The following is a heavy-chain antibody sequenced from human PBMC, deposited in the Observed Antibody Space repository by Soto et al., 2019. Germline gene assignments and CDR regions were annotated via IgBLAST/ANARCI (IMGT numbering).Heavy chain of an antibody. CDR3: ARLGEDIVVVPAAPTHYYGMDV. D-gene: IGHD2-2*01. CDR1: GGSISSYY. V-gene: IGHV4-59*08. J-gene: IGHJ6*02. CDR2: IYYSGST. Sequence: PSETLSLTCTVSGGSISSYYWSWIRQPPGKGLEWIGYIYYSGSTNYNPSLKSRVTISVDTSKNQFSLKLSSVTAADTAVYYCARLGEDIVVVPAAPTHYYGMDVWGQGTTVTVSS.